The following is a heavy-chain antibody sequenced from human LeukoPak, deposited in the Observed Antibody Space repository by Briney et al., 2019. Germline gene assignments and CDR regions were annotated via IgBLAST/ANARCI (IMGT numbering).Heavy chain of an antibody. Sequence: SETLSLTCTVSGGSINNYYWSWIRQPPGKGLEWIGYIYHSGSTYYNPSLKSRVTISVDRSKNQFSLKLSSVTAADTAVYYCARGGYGDGDAFDIWGQGTMVTVSS. CDR1: GGSINNYY. V-gene: IGHV4-59*12. J-gene: IGHJ3*02. CDR2: IYHSGST. D-gene: IGHD4-17*01. CDR3: ARGGYGDGDAFDI.